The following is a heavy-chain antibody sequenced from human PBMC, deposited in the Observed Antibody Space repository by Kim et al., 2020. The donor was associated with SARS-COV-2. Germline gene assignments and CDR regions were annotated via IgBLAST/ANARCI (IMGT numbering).Heavy chain of an antibody. CDR2: IDCGNGNT. V-gene: IGHV1-3*01. CDR3: LGGFSFDY. CDR1: GHFFTRDS. J-gene: IGHJ4*02. D-gene: IGHD3-16*01. Sequence: ASVKVSCKTSGHFFTRDSIHWVRQAPGQGLEWMGGIDCGNGNTIYSQKFQGRVTFTTDTSASSAYMELSFMRSEDSAVYYCLGGFSFDYWCQGTLVTVS.